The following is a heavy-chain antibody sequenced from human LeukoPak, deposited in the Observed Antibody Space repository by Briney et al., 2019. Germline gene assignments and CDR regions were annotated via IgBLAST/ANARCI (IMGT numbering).Heavy chain of an antibody. D-gene: IGHD4-17*01. V-gene: IGHV1-2*02. CDR2: INPNTGGT. Sequence: GASVKVSCKASGYTFTGYYMRWVRQAPGQGFEWMGWINPNTGGTHYAQNFQGRVTMTRDTSISTAYMEFSRLKSDDTAVYYCARGDGDYVGNDYWGHGTLVTVSS. J-gene: IGHJ4*01. CDR3: ARGDGDYVGNDY. CDR1: GYTFTGYY.